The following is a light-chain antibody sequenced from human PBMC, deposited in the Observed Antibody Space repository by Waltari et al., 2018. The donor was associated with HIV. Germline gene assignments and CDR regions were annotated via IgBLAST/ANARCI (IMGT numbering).Light chain of an antibody. J-gene: IGLJ2*01. Sequence: SYELTQPPSVSAAPGRTGTISCGGYNIRRKSVFWYQQKPGQAPLFVVYDDRDRPSGIPERFPGSNSGDTATLTISRVEAGDEADYYCQVWDGPSYVVVFGGGTKLTVL. CDR1: NIRRKS. CDR3: QVWDGPSYVVV. CDR2: DDR. V-gene: IGLV3-21*02.